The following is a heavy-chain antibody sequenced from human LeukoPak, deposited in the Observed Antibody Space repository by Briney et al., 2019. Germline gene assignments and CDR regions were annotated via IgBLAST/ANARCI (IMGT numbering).Heavy chain of an antibody. V-gene: IGHV4-59*08. D-gene: IGHD5-24*01. J-gene: IGHJ4*02. CDR1: GGSISSYY. CDR3: ARHLGDGYNLGLDY. CDR2: IYYSGST. Sequence: SETLSLTCTVSGGSISSYYWSWIRQPPGKGLEWIGYIYYSGSTNYNPSLKSRVTISVDTSKNQFSLKLSSVTAADTAVYYCARHLGDGYNLGLDYWGQGTLVTVSS.